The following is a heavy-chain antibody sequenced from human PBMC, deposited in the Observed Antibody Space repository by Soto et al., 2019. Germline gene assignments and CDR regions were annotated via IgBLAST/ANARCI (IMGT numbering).Heavy chain of an antibody. Sequence: LSLTCIVSGVSVTSYTWSWVRQPANKGLEWIGRVFSSVSATYNPSLKSRVSISMGTAENRISLKLDSVTAADAGVYFCARDGMTTGDTWGPGTLVTVSS. J-gene: IGHJ4*02. V-gene: IGHV4-4*07. CDR1: GVSVTSYT. D-gene: IGHD2-21*02. CDR2: VFSSVSA. CDR3: ARDGMTTGDT.